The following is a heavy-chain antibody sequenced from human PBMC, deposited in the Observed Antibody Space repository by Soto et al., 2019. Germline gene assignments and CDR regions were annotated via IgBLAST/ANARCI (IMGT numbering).Heavy chain of an antibody. D-gene: IGHD6-6*01. Sequence: EVQLVESGGGLVQPGRSLRLSCAASGFTFDDYAMQWVRHAPGKGLERVSGISWNSGSIGYADSVKGRFTLDRDNANNALYLQMDSLRAEDTAWYNCAKGFRAARLSVAFDSWGQGTMVTVSS. CDR2: ISWNSGSI. CDR1: GFTFDDYA. V-gene: IGHV3-9*01. J-gene: IGHJ3*02. CDR3: AKGFRAARLSVAFDS.